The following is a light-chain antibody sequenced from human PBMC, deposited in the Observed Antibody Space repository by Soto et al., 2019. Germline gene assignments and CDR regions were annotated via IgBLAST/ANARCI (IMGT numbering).Light chain of an antibody. J-gene: IGKJ4*01. CDR3: QQSNNWPLT. CDR1: QSVSSD. Sequence: IVLTQSPATLSVSPGERATLYCRASQSVSSDVAWFQQRPGQAPRLLIYDASTRATGIPARFSGSGSGTEFTLTISSLQSEDFAIYYCQQSNNWPLTFGGGTKVEVK. V-gene: IGKV3-15*01. CDR2: DAS.